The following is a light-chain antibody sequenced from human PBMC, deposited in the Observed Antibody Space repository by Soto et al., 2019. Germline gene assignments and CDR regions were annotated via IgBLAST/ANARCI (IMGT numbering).Light chain of an antibody. CDR2: AAS. J-gene: IGKJ5*01. Sequence: DNQMTQSPSSLSASVGDRVTITCRASRGISSWLAWYQQKPGKAPKLLIYAASSLQSGVPSRFSGSGSGTDFTLTISSLQPDDFATYYCQQYHTYSSITFGQGTRLEIK. V-gene: IGKV1D-16*01. CDR1: RGISSW. CDR3: QQYHTYSSIT.